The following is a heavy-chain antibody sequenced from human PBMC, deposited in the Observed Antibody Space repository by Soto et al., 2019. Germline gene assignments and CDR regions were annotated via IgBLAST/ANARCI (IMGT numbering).Heavy chain of an antibody. D-gene: IGHD6-13*01. CDR3: AGARYSSFHYYYGMDV. J-gene: IGHJ6*02. V-gene: IGHV4-34*01. CDR2: INHSGST. Sequence: PSETLSLTCAVYGGSFSGYYWSWIRQPPGKGLEWIGEINHSGSTNYNPSLKSRVTISVDTSKNQFSLKLSSVTAADTAVYYCAGARYSSFHYYYGMDVWGQGTTVTVSS. CDR1: GGSFSGYY.